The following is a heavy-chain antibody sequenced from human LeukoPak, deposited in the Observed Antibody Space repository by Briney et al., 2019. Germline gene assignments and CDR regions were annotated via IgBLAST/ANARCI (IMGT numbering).Heavy chain of an antibody. CDR3: ARGGHGDYANYYYYGMDV. CDR1: GYTFTGYY. V-gene: IGHV1-2*04. CDR2: INPNSGGT. J-gene: IGHJ6*02. D-gene: IGHD4-17*01. Sequence: ASVKVSCKASGYTFTGYYMHWVRQAPGQGLERMGWINPNSGGTNYAQKFQGWVTMTRDTSISTAYMELSRLRSDDTAVYYCARGGHGDYANYYYYGMDVWGQGTTVTVSS.